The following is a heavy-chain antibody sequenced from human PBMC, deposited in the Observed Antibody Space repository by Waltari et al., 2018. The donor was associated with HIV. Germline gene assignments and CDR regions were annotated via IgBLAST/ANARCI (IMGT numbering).Heavy chain of an antibody. CDR3: ARRQGDYRTAFNI. CDR1: GNSFSSHW. CDR2: IYPGDSDT. V-gene: IGHV5-51*01. Sequence: EIQLVQSGGEMKKAGESLRLSCKASGNSFSSHWIGWVRQLPGKGLEWMGIIYPGDSDTIYCPAFQCQVTISVDKSITAAYLQWSSLKASYTAIYYCARRQGDYRTAFNIWGQGTMVTVSP. D-gene: IGHD4-17*01. J-gene: IGHJ3*02.